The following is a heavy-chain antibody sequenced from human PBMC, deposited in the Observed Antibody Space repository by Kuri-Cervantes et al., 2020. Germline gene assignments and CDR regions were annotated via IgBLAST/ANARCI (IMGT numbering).Heavy chain of an antibody. D-gene: IGHD3-10*01. CDR3: ARAPGGYYYGMDV. Sequence: GESLKISCAASGFTFSSYSMNWVRQAPGKGLEWVSSISSSSSYIYYADSVKGRFTISRDNAKNSLYLQMNSLRAEDTAVYYCARAPGGYYYGMDVWGQGTMVTVSS. V-gene: IGHV3-21*01. CDR1: GFTFSSYS. CDR2: ISSSSSYI. J-gene: IGHJ6*02.